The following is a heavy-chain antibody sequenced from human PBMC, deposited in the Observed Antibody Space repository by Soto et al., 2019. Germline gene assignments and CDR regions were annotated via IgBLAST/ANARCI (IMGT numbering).Heavy chain of an antibody. CDR3: ARRARPDFYYMDV. CDR2: ISSNGVGT. J-gene: IGHJ6*03. D-gene: IGHD6-6*01. V-gene: IGHV3-64*01. Sequence: GGSLRLSCAASGFTLSGYAMAWVRQAPGKGLEYVSGISSNGVGTYYANSVQGRFTISRDNSKNTVYLQMGSLRPEDMAVYYCARRARPDFYYMDVWGKGTTVTV. CDR1: GFTLSGYA.